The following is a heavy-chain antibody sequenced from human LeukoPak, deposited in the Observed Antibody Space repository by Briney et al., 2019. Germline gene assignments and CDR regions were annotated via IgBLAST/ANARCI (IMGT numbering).Heavy chain of an antibody. Sequence: GRSLRLSCAASGFTFSSYAMHWVRQAPGKGLEWVAVISYDGSNKYYADSVKSRFTISRDNTKNTLYLQMNSLRAEDTAVYYCMVTAIEDFDYWGQGTLVTVSS. J-gene: IGHJ4*02. CDR2: ISYDGSNK. CDR1: GFTFSSYA. D-gene: IGHD2-21*02. CDR3: MVTAIEDFDY. V-gene: IGHV3-30-3*01.